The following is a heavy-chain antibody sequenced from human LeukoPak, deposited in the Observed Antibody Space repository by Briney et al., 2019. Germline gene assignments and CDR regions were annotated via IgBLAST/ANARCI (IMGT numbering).Heavy chain of an antibody. CDR2: ISAYNGNT. Sequence: ASVKVSCKASGYTFTSYGISWVRQAPGQGLEWMGWISAYNGNTNYAQKLQGRVTMTTDTSTSTAYMELRSLRSDDTAVYYCARVPNYYDSSGFKLDYWGQGTLVTVSS. CDR1: GYTFTSYG. D-gene: IGHD3-22*01. V-gene: IGHV1-18*01. CDR3: ARVPNYYDSSGFKLDY. J-gene: IGHJ4*02.